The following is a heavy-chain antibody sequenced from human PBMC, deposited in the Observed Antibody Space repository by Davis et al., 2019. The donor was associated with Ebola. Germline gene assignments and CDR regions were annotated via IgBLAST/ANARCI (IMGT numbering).Heavy chain of an antibody. Sequence: GGSLRLSCAASGFPFSHYGMHWVRQAPGKGLEWVAGIWNHGNDYLYADSVRGRFTISRDNSKNTLYLQMNSLRVEDTAVYYCARDPDTSGYYSWFDPWGQGTLVTVPS. CDR3: ARDPDTSGYYSWFDP. CDR1: GFPFSHYG. V-gene: IGHV3-33*01. CDR2: IWNHGNDY. J-gene: IGHJ5*02. D-gene: IGHD6-19*01.